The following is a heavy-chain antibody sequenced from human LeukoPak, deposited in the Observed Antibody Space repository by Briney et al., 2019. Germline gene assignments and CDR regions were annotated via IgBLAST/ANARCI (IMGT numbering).Heavy chain of an antibody. D-gene: IGHD2-2*01. CDR2: IRYGGNIE. J-gene: IGHJ3*01. CDR1: GFTFSSYW. Sequence: GGSLRLSCAASGFTFSSYWMDWVRQAPGKGLEWVAFIRYGGNIEYYADSVKGRFTISRDNSKNSLYLQMSSLRPEDTAVYYCTKSRAPAADPDAFDVWGQGTMVTVSS. V-gene: IGHV3-30*02. CDR3: TKSRAPAADPDAFDV.